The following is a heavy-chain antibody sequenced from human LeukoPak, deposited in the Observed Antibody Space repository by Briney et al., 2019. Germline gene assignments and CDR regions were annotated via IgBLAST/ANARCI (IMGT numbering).Heavy chain of an antibody. J-gene: IGHJ4*02. CDR1: GYTFTGYY. CDR2: MNPNSGNT. Sequence: ASVKVSCKASGYTFTGYYMHWVRQATGQGLEWMGWMNPNSGNTGYAQKFQGRVTMTRNTSISTAYMELSSLRSEDTAVYYCASGSGWYLDYWGQGPLVTVSS. CDR3: ASGSGWYLDY. D-gene: IGHD6-19*01. V-gene: IGHV1-8*02.